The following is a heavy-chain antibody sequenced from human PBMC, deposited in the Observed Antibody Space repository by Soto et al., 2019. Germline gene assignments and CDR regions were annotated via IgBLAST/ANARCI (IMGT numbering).Heavy chain of an antibody. CDR3: ARGNNWNDFSGYMDV. J-gene: IGHJ6*03. D-gene: IGHD1-1*01. CDR2: INPNSGGT. CDR1: GYTFTGYY. Sequence: GASVKVSCKASGYTFTGYYMHWVRQAPGQGLEWMGWINPNSGGTNYAQKFQGWVTMTRDTSISTAYMELSRLRSDDTAVYYCARGNNWNDFSGYMDVWGKGTTVTVSS. V-gene: IGHV1-2*04.